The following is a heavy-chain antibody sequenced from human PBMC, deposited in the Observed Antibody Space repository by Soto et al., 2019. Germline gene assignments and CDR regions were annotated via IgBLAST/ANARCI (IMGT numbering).Heavy chain of an antibody. V-gene: IGHV3-11*01. CDR2: ISSGGDTI. Sequence: QVQVVESGGGLVKPGGSLRLSCAASGFTVSDFYMKWIRQAPGKGLEWLSYISSGGDTIYYADSVKGRFTLSRDNVKNSLYLQKNGLRAQDTAVYYCELGNDGIDIWGQGTLVSVSS. J-gene: IGHJ3*02. D-gene: IGHD1-26*01. CDR1: GFTVSDFY. CDR3: ELGNDGIDI.